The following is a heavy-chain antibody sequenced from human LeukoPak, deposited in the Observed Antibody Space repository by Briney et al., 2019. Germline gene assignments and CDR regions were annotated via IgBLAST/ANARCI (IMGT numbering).Heavy chain of an antibody. J-gene: IGHJ4*02. CDR3: AKDLLFVGATSIDY. V-gene: IGHV3-23*01. CDR2: ISGSGGST. CDR1: GFTFSSYA. Sequence: GGSLRLSCAASGFTFSSYAMSWVRQAPGKGLEWDSVISGSGGSTYYADSVKGRFTISRDNSKNTLYLQMNSLRAEDTAVYYCAKDLLFVGATSIDYWSQGTLVTVSS. D-gene: IGHD1-26*01.